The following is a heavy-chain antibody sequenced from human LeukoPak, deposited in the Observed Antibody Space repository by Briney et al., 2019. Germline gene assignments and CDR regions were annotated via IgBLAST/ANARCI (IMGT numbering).Heavy chain of an antibody. CDR1: GFTVSSNY. Sequence: GGSLRLSCAASGFTVSSNYMSWVRQAPGKGLEWVSVMYSGGSTYYSDSVKGRFTISRDNSKDTLYLQMNSLRAEDTAVYYCARLYYYAFYWGQGTLVTVSS. V-gene: IGHV3-53*01. CDR3: ARLYYYAFY. CDR2: MYSGGST. J-gene: IGHJ4*02. D-gene: IGHD3-10*01.